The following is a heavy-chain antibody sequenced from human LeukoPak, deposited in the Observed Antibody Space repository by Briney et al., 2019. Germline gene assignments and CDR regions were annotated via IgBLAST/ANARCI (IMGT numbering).Heavy chain of an antibody. Sequence: GGSLRLSCAAYGFSCSGDSMSWFRQAPWQGKKWVSSISSSSSYIYYADSVKGRFTISRDNAKNSLYLQMNSLRAEDTAVYYCARPSGGNFDYWGQGTLVTVSS. CDR1: GFSCSGDS. D-gene: IGHD3-16*01. V-gene: IGHV3-21*01. CDR3: ARPSGGNFDY. CDR2: ISSSSSYI. J-gene: IGHJ4*02.